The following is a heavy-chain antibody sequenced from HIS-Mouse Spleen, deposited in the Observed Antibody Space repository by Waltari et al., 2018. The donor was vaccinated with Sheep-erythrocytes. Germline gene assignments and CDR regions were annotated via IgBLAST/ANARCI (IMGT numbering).Heavy chain of an antibody. V-gene: IGHV4-39*07. D-gene: IGHD6-13*01. J-gene: IGHJ3*02. CDR3: ARDSSFGYSSSAALVAFDI. Sequence: QLQLQESGPGLVKPSETLSLTCTVAGGSISSSSYYGGWIRQPPGKGLEWIGSIYYSGSTYYNPSLKSRVTISVDTSKNQFSLKLSSVTAADTAVYYCARDSSFGYSSSAALVAFDIWGQGTMVTVSS. CDR2: IYYSGST. CDR1: GGSISSSSYY.